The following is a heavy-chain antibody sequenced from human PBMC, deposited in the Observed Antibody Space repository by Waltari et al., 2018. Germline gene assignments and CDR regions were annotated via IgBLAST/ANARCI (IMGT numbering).Heavy chain of an antibody. Sequence: QVQLQESGPGLVKPSETLSLTCAVSGYSISSGYYWGWIRQPPGKGLEWIGVIYHSGTTDYDPSLKSRVTISVDTSKNKFSLKLGSVTAADTAVYYCVRPGGGWFDPWGQGTLVTVSS. D-gene: IGHD3-10*01. CDR3: VRPGGGWFDP. J-gene: IGHJ5*02. CDR2: IYHSGTT. CDR1: GYSISSGYY. V-gene: IGHV4-38-2*01.